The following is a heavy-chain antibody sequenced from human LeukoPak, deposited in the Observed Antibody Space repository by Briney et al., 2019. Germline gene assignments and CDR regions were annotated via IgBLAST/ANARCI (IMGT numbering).Heavy chain of an antibody. CDR1: GFSFSTYA. J-gene: IGHJ4*02. CDR2: IDGSGRST. D-gene: IGHD1-26*01. Sequence: PGGSLRLSCAASGFSFSTYAMSWVRQAPGKGLEWVSGIDGSGRSTYYADSVKGRFTISRDNSKNTLYLQVNSLRAEDTAVYYCAKGGKWDVTPFDYWGQGTLVTVSS. V-gene: IGHV3-23*01. CDR3: AKGGKWDVTPFDY.